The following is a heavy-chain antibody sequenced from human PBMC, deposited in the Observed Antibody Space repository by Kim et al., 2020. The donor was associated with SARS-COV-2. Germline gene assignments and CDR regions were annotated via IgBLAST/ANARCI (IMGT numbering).Heavy chain of an antibody. J-gene: IGHJ5*02. V-gene: IGHV3-9*01. CDR2: ISWNSGSI. Sequence: GGSLRLSCAASGFTFDDYAMHWVRQAPGKGLEWVSGISWNSGSIGYADPVKGRFTISRDNAKNSLYLQMNSLRTEDTALYFCAKGAIDFWSCFSADNWFDPWGQGNPVTVSS. D-gene: IGHD3-3*01. CDR3: AKGAIDFWSCFSADNWFDP. CDR1: GFTFDDYA.